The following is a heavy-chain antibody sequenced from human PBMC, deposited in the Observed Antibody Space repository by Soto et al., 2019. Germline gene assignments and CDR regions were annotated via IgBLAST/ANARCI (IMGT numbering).Heavy chain of an antibody. CDR1: GFTFSSYN. V-gene: IGHV3-21*01. D-gene: IGHD4-4*01. Sequence: EVQLVESGGGLVKPGGSLRLSCAASGFTFSSYNMNWVRQAPGKGLEWVSSISSSSYIYYADSVKGRFTISRDNAKNSLYLQMNSLRAEDTAVYYCAKAESTVPFDYWGQGTLVTVSS. CDR2: ISSSSYI. J-gene: IGHJ4*02. CDR3: AKAESTVPFDY.